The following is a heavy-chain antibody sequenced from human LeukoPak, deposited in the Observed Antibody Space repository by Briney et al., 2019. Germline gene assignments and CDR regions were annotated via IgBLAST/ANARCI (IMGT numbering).Heavy chain of an antibody. D-gene: IGHD6-19*01. CDR3: ARDWVSSGWPRHFDY. J-gene: IGHJ4*02. CDR2: INTNTGNP. Sequence: ASVKVSCKASGYTFTSYAMNWVRQAPGQGLEWMGWINTNTGNPTYAQGFTGRFVFSLDTSVSTAYLQISSLKAEDTAVYYCARDWVSSGWPRHFDYWGQGTLVTVSS. V-gene: IGHV7-4-1*02. CDR1: GYTFTSYA.